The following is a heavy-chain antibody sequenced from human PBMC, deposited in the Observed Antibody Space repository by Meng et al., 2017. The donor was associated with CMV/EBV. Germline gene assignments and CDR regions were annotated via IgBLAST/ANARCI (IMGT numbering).Heavy chain of an antibody. D-gene: IGHD1-26*01. CDR3: TRSIVGAIDY. J-gene: IGHJ4*02. Sequence: ASVKVSCKASGYTFTGYYMHWVRQAPGQGLEWMGWINPNSGVTNYAQKFQGRVTMTRDTSISTVYMELRSLRSDDTAVYYCTRSIVGAIDYWGQGTLVTVSS. V-gene: IGHV1-2*02. CDR1: GYTFTGYY. CDR2: INPNSGVT.